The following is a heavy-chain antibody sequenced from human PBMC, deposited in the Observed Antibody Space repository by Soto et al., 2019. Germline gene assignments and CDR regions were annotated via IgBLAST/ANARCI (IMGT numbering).Heavy chain of an antibody. CDR1: GGSISSSSYY. V-gene: IGHV4-39*01. CDR2: IYYSGST. CDR3: ARHGDSLAAAGSFYYYYYGMYV. J-gene: IGHJ6*02. Sequence: SETLSLTCTVSGGSISSSSYYWGWIRQPPGKGLEWIGSIYYSGSTYYNPSLKSRVTISVDTSKNQFSLKLSSVTAADTAVYYCARHGDSLAAAGSFYYYYYGMYVWGQGTTVTVSS. D-gene: IGHD6-13*01.